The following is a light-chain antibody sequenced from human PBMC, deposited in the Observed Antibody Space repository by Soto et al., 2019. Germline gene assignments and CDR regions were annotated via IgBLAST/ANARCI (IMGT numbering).Light chain of an antibody. Sequence: QSALTQPPSVSGSPGQSITISCTGNHNDIGTYDYVSWYQQHPGRAPRLLIHGVTTRPSGISGRFSASKSGLTASLTISGLQPEDEAEYYCSSYTNINTRACVFGTGTKLTVL. J-gene: IGLJ1*01. CDR1: HNDIGTYDY. V-gene: IGLV2-14*03. CDR2: GVT. CDR3: SSYTNINTRACV.